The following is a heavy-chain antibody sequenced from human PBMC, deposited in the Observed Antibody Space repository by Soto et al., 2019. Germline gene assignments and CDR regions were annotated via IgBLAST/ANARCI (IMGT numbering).Heavy chain of an antibody. J-gene: IGHJ3*02. Sequence: QVQLVESGGGVVQPGGSLRLSCAASGLTFSSSAMHWVRQAPGKGLEWVAIISHDGRNEYYSDSVKGRFTISRDNSKNTLYLQLSSLRPEDTAVYYCVRDRDDDGGSSSAFDIWGQGTMVSVSS. CDR3: VRDRDDDGGSSSAFDI. D-gene: IGHD4-17*01. CDR2: ISHDGRNE. CDR1: GLTFSSSA. V-gene: IGHV3-30*04.